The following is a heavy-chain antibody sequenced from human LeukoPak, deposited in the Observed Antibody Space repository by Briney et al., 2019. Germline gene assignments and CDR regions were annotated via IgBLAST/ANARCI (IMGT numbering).Heavy chain of an antibody. Sequence: ASVKVSCEASGYTFTSYGISWVRQAPGKGLEWMGWISAYNGNTYYARKLQGRVTMTTDTSTSTAYMELRSLRSDDTAVYYCARDLWVPAAPHYFDYWGQGTLVTVSS. J-gene: IGHJ4*02. CDR3: ARDLWVPAAPHYFDY. CDR1: GYTFTSYG. V-gene: IGHV1-18*04. D-gene: IGHD2-2*01. CDR2: ISAYNGNT.